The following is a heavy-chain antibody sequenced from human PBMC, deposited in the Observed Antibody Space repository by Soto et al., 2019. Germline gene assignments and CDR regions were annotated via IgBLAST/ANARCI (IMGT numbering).Heavy chain of an antibody. Sequence: QVQLVQSGAEVKKPGASVKVSCKASGYTFTGYYMHWVRQAPGQGLEWMGWINPNSGGTNYAQKFQGRVTMTRDTSISTAYMELSRLRSDDTAVYYCATSVGIWSGYLPSGMDVWGQGTTVTVSS. CDR3: ATSVGIWSGYLPSGMDV. CDR1: GYTFTGYY. D-gene: IGHD3-3*01. CDR2: INPNSGGT. V-gene: IGHV1-2*02. J-gene: IGHJ6*02.